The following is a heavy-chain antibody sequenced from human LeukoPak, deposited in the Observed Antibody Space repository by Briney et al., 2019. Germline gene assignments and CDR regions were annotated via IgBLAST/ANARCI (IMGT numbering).Heavy chain of an antibody. J-gene: IGHJ5*02. CDR2: IYPGDSDT. CDR1: GYSFTSYW. CDR3: ARQGYSGYDPPFWFDP. D-gene: IGHD5-12*01. Sequence: GASLKISCKGSGYSFTSYWIGWVRQMPEKGLEWMGIIYPGDSDTRYSPSFQGQVTISADKSISTAYLQWSSLKASDTAMYYCARQGYSGYDPPFWFDPWGQGNLVTVS. V-gene: IGHV5-51*01.